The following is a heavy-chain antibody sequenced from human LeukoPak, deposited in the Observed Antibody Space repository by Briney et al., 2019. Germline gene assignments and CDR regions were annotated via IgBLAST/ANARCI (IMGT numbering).Heavy chain of an antibody. V-gene: IGHV5-10-1*01. J-gene: IGHJ4*02. D-gene: IGHD6-13*01. CDR1: GYSFTTYW. CDR3: ARHAKAYGSSCDY. CDR2: IDPSDSYT. Sequence: GESLKISCKGYGYSFTTYWISWARQMPGKGLEWMGRIDPSDSYTNYSPSFQGHVTISADKSFSTAYLQWTSLKASDTAMYYCARHAKAYGSSCDYWGQGTLVTVSS.